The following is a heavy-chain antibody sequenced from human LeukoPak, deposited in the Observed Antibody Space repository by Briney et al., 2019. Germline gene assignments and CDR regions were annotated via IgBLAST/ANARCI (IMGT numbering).Heavy chain of an antibody. CDR1: GYRFSTFG. D-gene: IGHD1-26*01. J-gene: IGHJ4*02. CDR2: ISGYNGNT. V-gene: IGHV1-18*04. CDR3: ARYSGTFYFDY. Sequence: ASVKVSCKASGYRFSTFGITWVRQAPGQELEWMGWISGYNGNTNYAEKFQGRVTMTIDTSTTTTYMELRSLRSDDTAVYYCARYSGTFYFDYWGQGALVTVSS.